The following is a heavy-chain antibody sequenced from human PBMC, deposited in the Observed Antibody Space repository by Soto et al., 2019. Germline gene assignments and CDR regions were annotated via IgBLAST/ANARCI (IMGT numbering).Heavy chain of an antibody. D-gene: IGHD6-13*01. CDR3: AGSSWLFYYYYGMDV. V-gene: IGHV4-39*01. CDR2: IYYSGST. Sequence: QLQLQESGPGLVKPSETLSLTCTVSGGSISSSSYYWGWIRQPPGKGLEWIGSIYYSGSTYYNPSLKIRVTISVDTSKNQFSLKLSSVTAADTAVYYCAGSSWLFYYYYGMDVWGQGTTVTVSS. CDR1: GGSISSSSYY. J-gene: IGHJ6*02.